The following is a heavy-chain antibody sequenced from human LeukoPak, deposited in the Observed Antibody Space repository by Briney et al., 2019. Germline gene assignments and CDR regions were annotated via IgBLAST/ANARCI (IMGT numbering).Heavy chain of an antibody. V-gene: IGHV3-53*01. CDR3: ARHLYSGSYYHFDY. D-gene: IGHD1-26*01. Sequence: GGSLRLSCAASGFTVSSNYMSWVRQAPGKGLEWVSVIYSGGSTYYADSVKGRFTISRDNSKNTLYLQMNSLRVEDTAVYYCARHLYSGSYYHFDYWGQGTLVTASS. CDR1: GFTVSSNY. J-gene: IGHJ4*02. CDR2: IYSGGST.